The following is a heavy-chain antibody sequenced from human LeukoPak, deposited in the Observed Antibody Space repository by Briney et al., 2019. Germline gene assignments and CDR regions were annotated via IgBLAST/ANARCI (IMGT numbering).Heavy chain of an antibody. CDR3: ARDRARDDGYFDWLSCFLDY. J-gene: IGHJ4*02. CDR2: TSYDGANK. CDR1: GFSFSNWA. V-gene: IGHV3-30-3*01. D-gene: IGHD3-9*01. Sequence: GGSLRLSCAASGFSFSNWAMSWVRQAPGKGLEWVAATSYDGANKYYTDSVKGRFTISRDNSKNTLYVQMNSLRAEDTAVYYCARDRARDDGYFDWLSCFLDYWGQGTLVSISS.